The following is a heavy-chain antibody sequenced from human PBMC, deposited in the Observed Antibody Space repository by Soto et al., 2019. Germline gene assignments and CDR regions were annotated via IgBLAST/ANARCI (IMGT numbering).Heavy chain of an antibody. D-gene: IGHD2-15*01. Sequence: GGSLRLSCAASGFTFTTYTMSWVRQAPGKGLEWVSVISGDGSKQSYADSVKGRFTISRDNSKNTLYLQMNSLRAEDTAVYYCARVVYWYFDLWGRGTLVTVSS. CDR1: GFTFTTYT. CDR3: ARVVYWYFDL. V-gene: IGHV3-30*04. CDR2: ISGDGSKQ. J-gene: IGHJ2*01.